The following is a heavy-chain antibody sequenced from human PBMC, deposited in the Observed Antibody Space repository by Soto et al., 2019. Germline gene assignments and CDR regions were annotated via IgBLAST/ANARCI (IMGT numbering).Heavy chain of an antibody. CDR2: FDPEDGET. V-gene: IGHV1-24*01. CDR1: GYTLTELS. Sequence: ASVTVCCKVSGYTLTELSRQWVRQAPGKGLEWMGGFDPEDGETIYAQKFQGRVTMTEDTSTDTAYMELSSLRSEDTAVYYCAAWRHRSSSWYNMYYFDYWGQGTLVTVSS. CDR3: AAWRHRSSSWYNMYYFDY. J-gene: IGHJ4*02. D-gene: IGHD6-13*01.